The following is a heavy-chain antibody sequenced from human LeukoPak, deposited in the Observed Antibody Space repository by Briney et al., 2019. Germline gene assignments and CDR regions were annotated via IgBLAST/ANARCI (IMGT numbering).Heavy chain of an antibody. CDR1: GGSISSYY. V-gene: IGHV4-59*01. CDR2: IYYSGST. D-gene: IGHD6-19*01. CDR3: AKDVYSSGTGYFDY. J-gene: IGHJ4*02. Sequence: PSETLSLTCTVSGGSISSYYWSWIRQPPGKGLEWIGYIYYSGSTNYNPSLKSRVTISVDTSKNQFSLKLSSVTAADTALYYCAKDVYSSGTGYFDYWGQGTLVTVSS.